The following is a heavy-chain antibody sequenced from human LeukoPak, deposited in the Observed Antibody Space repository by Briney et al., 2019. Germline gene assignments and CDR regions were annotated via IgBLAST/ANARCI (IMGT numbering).Heavy chain of an antibody. J-gene: IGHJ2*01. CDR1: GFTFSNYA. CDR2: IRDSGDTP. Sequence: SGGSLTLSCTASGFTFSNYAMSWVRQAPGKELKGVSSIRDSGDTPYYADSVKGLFTISRDNSKNTLYLQMSSLRAEDTAVYYCVQLLDDNPIRWYFGLWGRGTLVTVSS. D-gene: IGHD1-14*01. V-gene: IGHV3-23*01. CDR3: VQLLDDNPIRWYFGL.